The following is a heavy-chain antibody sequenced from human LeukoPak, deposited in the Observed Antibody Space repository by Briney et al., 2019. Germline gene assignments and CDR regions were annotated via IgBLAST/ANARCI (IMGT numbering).Heavy chain of an antibody. V-gene: IGHV3-15*01. J-gene: IGHJ4*02. CDR2: IKSKTDGGTT. Sequence: GGSLRLSCAASGFTFSNAWMSWVRQAPGKGLEWVGRIKSKTDGGTTDYAAPVNGRFTISRDDSKNTLCLQMNSLKTEDTAVYYCTTVPIAAQPWDFDYWGQGTLVTVSS. CDR3: TTVPIAAQPWDFDY. D-gene: IGHD6-13*01. CDR1: GFTFSNAW.